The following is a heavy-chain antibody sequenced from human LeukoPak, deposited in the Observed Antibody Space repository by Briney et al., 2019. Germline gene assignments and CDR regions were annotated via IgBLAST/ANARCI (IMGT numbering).Heavy chain of an antibody. CDR3: ARDGNYGAFDI. J-gene: IGHJ3*02. V-gene: IGHV3-48*04. CDR2: ISSDSSPI. CDR1: GFTFSSYG. D-gene: IGHD1-7*01. Sequence: GGSLRLSCAASGFTFSSYGMNWVRQAPGKGLEWVSYISSDSSPIYYADSVKGRFTISRDNAKNSLYLQMNSLRAEDTAVYYCARDGNYGAFDIWGQGTMVTVSS.